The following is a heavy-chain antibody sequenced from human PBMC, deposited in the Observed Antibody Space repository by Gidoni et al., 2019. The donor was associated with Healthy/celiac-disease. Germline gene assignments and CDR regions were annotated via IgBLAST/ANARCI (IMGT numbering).Heavy chain of an antibody. CDR2: ISYDGSNK. Sequence: QVQLVESGGGVVQPGRSLRLSCAASGFTVSSYALHWVRQVPGKGLECRAVISYDGSNKYYADSVKGRFTISRDNSKNTLYLQMHSLRAEDTAVYYCARDGDYYDSSGYYYDFDYWGHGTLVTVSS. V-gene: IGHV3-30-3*01. D-gene: IGHD3-22*01. CDR3: ARDGDYYDSSGYYYDFDY. CDR1: GFTVSSYA. J-gene: IGHJ4*01.